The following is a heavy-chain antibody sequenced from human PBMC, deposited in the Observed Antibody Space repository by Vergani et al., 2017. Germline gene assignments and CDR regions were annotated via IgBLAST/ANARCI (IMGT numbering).Heavy chain of an antibody. CDR2: IIPIFGTA. D-gene: IGHD3-9*01. CDR3: AXGYYDILTDHYYYYYMDV. V-gene: IGHV1-69*01. CDR1: GGTFSSYA. J-gene: IGHJ6*03. Sequence: QVQLVQSGAEVKKPGSSVKVSCKASGGTFSSYAISWVRQAPGQGLEWMGGIIPIFGTANYAQKFQGRVTITADESTSTAYMELSSLRSEDTAVYYCAXGYYDILTDHYYYYYMDVWGKGTTVTVSS.